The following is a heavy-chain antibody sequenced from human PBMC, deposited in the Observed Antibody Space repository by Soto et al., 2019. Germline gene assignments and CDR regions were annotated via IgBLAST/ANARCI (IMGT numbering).Heavy chain of an antibody. CDR1: GYTFTSYG. CDR3: ARDDKWLESYYYYYYMDV. V-gene: IGHV1-18*01. Sequence: ASVKVSCKASGYTFTSYGISWVRQAPGQGLEWMGWISAYNGNTNYAQKLQGRVTMTTDTSTSTAYMELRSLRSDDTAVYYCARDDKWLESYYYYYYMDVWGKGTTVTGSS. D-gene: IGHD6-19*01. CDR2: ISAYNGNT. J-gene: IGHJ6*03.